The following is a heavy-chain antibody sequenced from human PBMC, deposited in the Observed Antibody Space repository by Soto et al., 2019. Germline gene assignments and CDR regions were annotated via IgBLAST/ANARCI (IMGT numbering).Heavy chain of an antibody. D-gene: IGHD2-2*01. CDR2: INHSGST. J-gene: IGHJ4*02. CDR3: ASGFVVVPAARNFDY. V-gene: IGHV4-34*01. Sequence: SETLSLTCAVYGGSFSGYYWSWIRQPPGKGLEWIGEINHSGSTNYNPSLKSRVTISVDTSKNQFSLKLSSVTAADTAVYYCASGFVVVPAARNFDYWGQGILVTVS. CDR1: GGSFSGYY.